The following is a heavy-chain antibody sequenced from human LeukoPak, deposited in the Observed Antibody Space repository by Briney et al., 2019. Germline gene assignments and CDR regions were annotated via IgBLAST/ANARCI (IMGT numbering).Heavy chain of an antibody. CDR3: ARHRYGVLFHFDL. CDR2: IYYTGST. Sequence: PSQTLSLTCTVSGDYIGSYYWSWIRQPPGKGLEWIGYIYYTGSTNYNPSLKGRVTISVDTSKNQFSLKVTPVTAADTPVYSCARHRYGVLFHFDLWG. V-gene: IGHV4-59*08. J-gene: IGHJ4*01. D-gene: IGHD3-9*01. CDR1: GDYIGSYY.